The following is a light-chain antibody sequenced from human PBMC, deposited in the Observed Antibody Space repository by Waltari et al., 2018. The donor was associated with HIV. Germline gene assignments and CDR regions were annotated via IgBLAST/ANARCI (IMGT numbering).Light chain of an antibody. CDR2: GDD. J-gene: IGLJ1*01. Sequence: SYVLTQPPSITVAPGKTAKITCGGNNIGNRDVHWYQQKPGQAPILVIYGDDDRPSGIPAGFAGSNPDNTATLTINRVEVGDEADYYCQVWDSGSDHVFGSGTTVTVL. V-gene: IGLV3-21*01. CDR1: NIGNRD. CDR3: QVWDSGSDHV.